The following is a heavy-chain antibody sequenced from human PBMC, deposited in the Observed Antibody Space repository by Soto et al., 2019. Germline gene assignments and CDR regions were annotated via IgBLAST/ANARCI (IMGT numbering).Heavy chain of an antibody. CDR3: ARSIVEVTALDY. CDR2: INAGNGNT. CDR1: GYTFTSYA. Sequence: QVQLVQSGAEEKKPGASVKVSCKASGYTFTSYAMHWVRQAPGQRLEWMGWINAGNGNTKYSQKFQGRVTITRDTSASTAYMELSRLRSEDTAVYYCARSIVEVTALDYWGQGTLVTVSS. J-gene: IGHJ4*02. V-gene: IGHV1-3*05. D-gene: IGHD2-21*02.